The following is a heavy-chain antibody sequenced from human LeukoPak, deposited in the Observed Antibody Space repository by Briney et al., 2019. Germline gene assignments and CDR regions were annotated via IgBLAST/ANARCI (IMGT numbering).Heavy chain of an antibody. V-gene: IGHV3-7*03. CDR1: GFTFSSYW. CDR2: IKQDESEK. J-gene: IGHJ3*02. Sequence: GGSLRLSCAVSGFTFSSYWMSWVRQAPGKGLEWVAIIKQDESEKYYVDSVKGRFTISRDNAKNSLYLQMNSLRAEDTAVYYCARENVEMATMGDDAFDIWGQGTMVTVSS. CDR3: ARENVEMATMGDDAFDI. D-gene: IGHD5-24*01.